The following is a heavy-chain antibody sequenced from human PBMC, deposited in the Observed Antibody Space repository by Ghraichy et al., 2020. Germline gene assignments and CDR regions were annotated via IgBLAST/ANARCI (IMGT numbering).Heavy chain of an antibody. CDR1: GSTFRSYA. CDR3: ARGGGVEGTNLDY. Sequence: GGSLRLSCAASGSTFRSYAMHWVRQAPGKGLEWVTMIWYDGSNKYYADSVEGRFTISRDNSKNTLLLQMNSLRAEDTAVYYCARGGGVEGTNLDYWGQGTLVTVSS. D-gene: IGHD1-26*01. J-gene: IGHJ4*02. V-gene: IGHV3-33*01. CDR2: IWYDGSNK.